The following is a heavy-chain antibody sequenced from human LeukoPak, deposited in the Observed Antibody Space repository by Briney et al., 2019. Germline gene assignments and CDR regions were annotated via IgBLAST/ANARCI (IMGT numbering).Heavy chain of an antibody. CDR2: ISSSGSTI. V-gene: IGHV3-48*03. CDR3: ARVPGIAAAGHFDY. Sequence: GGSLRLSCAASGFTFSSYEMNGVRQAPGKGLEGVSYISSSGSTIYYADSVKGRFTISRDNAKNSLYLQMNSLRAEDTAVYYCARVPGIAAAGHFDYWGQGTLVTVSS. CDR1: GFTFSSYE. D-gene: IGHD6-13*01. J-gene: IGHJ4*02.